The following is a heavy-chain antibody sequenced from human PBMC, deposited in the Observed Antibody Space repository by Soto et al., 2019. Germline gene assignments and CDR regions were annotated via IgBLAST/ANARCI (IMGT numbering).Heavy chain of an antibody. CDR2: INHSGST. V-gene: IGHV4-34*01. D-gene: IGHD6-6*01. Sequence: SETLSHTCTVYGVTFSGYYWSWIRQPPGKGLEWIGEINHSGSTNYNPSLKSRVTISVDTSKNQFSLKLRSVTAADTAVYYCARVIAARRRGAFDIWGQGTMVTVSS. J-gene: IGHJ3*02. CDR3: ARVIAARRRGAFDI. CDR1: GVTFSGYY.